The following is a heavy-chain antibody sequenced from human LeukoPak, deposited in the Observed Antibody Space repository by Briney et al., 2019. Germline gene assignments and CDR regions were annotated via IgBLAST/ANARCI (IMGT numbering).Heavy chain of an antibody. CDR2: IYSGGTT. CDR1: GFTVSSNF. CDR3: ARGRVNFDY. J-gene: IGHJ4*02. V-gene: IGHV3-53*01. D-gene: IGHD3-22*01. Sequence: GGSLRLSCAASGFTVSSNFMTWVRQAPGKGLEWVSVIYSGGTTYYADSVTGRFTISRDNSKNTLYLQMNSLRAEDTTVYYCARGRVNFDYWGQGTLVTVSS.